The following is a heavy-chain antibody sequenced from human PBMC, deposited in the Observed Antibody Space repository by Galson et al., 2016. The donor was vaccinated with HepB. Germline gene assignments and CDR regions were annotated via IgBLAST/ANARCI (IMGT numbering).Heavy chain of an antibody. D-gene: IGHD3-9*01. CDR3: ARYDDILTGYSNYGMDV. V-gene: IGHV3-23*01. CDR2: ISGSGGST. Sequence: SLRLSCAASGFTFSGYAMRWVRQAPGKGLEWVPAISGSGGSTYYADSVKGRFTISRDNSKNTLYLQMNSLRAEDTAVYYCARYDDILTGYSNYGMDVWGQGTTVTVSS. CDR1: GFTFSGYA. J-gene: IGHJ6*02.